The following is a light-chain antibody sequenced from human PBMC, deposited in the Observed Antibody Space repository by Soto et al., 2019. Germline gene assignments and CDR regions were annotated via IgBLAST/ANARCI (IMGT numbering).Light chain of an antibody. CDR2: DVS. CDR3: CSYAGMYSYV. Sequence: SVLTQPRSVSGSPGQTVTISCTGTNSDVGGYNYVSWYQQHPGKAPKLMIYDVSKRPSVVPDRFSGSKSGNTASLTISGLQAEDEADYYRCSYAGMYSYVFAAGTKVTV. J-gene: IGLJ1*01. CDR1: NSDVGGYNY. V-gene: IGLV2-11*01.